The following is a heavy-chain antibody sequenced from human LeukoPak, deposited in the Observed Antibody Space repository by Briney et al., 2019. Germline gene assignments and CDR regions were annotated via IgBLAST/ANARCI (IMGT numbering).Heavy chain of an antibody. CDR1: GGSISSYY. Sequence: SETLSLTCTVSGGSISSYYWSWIRQPPGKGLEWIGYIYYSGTTNYNPSLKSRVTISVDTSKNQFSLKLSSVTAADAAVYYCARGEGLGDFDYWGKGALVTVSS. CDR3: ARGEGLGDFDY. CDR2: IYYSGTT. D-gene: IGHD5-24*01. J-gene: IGHJ4*02. V-gene: IGHV4-59*01.